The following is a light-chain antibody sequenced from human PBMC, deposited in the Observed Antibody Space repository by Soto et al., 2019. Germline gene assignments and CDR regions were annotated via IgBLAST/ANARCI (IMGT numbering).Light chain of an antibody. J-gene: IGLJ1*01. V-gene: IGLV2-8*01. CDR1: SSDVGGYNY. CDR2: EVN. Sequence: ALTQPPSASGSPGQSVAISCTGTSSDVGGYNYVSWYQQHPGKAPKLMIYEVNKRPSGVPDRFSGSKSGNTASLTVSGLQAEDEADYYCSSYAGSSNVFGTGTNVTVL. CDR3: SSYAGSSNV.